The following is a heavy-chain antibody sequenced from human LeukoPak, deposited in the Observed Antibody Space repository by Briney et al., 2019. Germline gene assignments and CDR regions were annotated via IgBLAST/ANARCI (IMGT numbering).Heavy chain of an antibody. Sequence: ASVKVSCKASGYTFTSYGISWVRQAPGQGLEWMGWISAYNGNTNTAQKFQGRVTMTEDTSTDTAYMELSSLRSEDTAVYYCATDLVFGELNSAYWGQGTLVTVSS. J-gene: IGHJ4*02. CDR1: GYTFTSYG. V-gene: IGHV1-18*01. CDR3: ATDLVFGELNSAY. CDR2: ISAYNGNT. D-gene: IGHD3-10*01.